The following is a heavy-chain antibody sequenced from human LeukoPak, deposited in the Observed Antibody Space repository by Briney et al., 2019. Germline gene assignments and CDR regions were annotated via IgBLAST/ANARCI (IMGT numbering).Heavy chain of an antibody. Sequence: SETLSLTCSVSDVSINSSYWSWIRQPPGKGLEWIGYIYYSGSTNYNPSLKSRVTISVDTSKNQFSLKLSSVTAADTAVYYCARRVEYYDILTGYPYYYYYMDVWGKGTTVTVSS. CDR1: DVSINSSY. CDR3: ARRVEYYDILTGYPYYYYYMDV. J-gene: IGHJ6*03. V-gene: IGHV4-59*01. CDR2: IYYSGST. D-gene: IGHD3-9*01.